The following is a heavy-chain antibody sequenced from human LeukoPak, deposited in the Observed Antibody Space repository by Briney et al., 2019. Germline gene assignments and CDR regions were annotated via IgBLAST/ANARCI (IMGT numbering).Heavy chain of an antibody. J-gene: IGHJ3*02. CDR2: IYYSGST. Sequence: PSQTLSLTCTVSGGSISSGGYYWSWIRQHPGKGLEWIGYIYYSGSTYYNPSLKSRVTISVDTSKNQFSLKLSSVTAADTAVYYCARVGYYYDSSGYYADAFDIWGQGTMVTVSS. V-gene: IGHV4-31*03. CDR3: ARVGYYYDSSGYYADAFDI. D-gene: IGHD3-22*01. CDR1: GGSISSGGYY.